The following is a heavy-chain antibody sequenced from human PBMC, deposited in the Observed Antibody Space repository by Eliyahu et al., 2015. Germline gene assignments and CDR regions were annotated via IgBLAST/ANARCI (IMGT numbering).Heavy chain of an antibody. Sequence: EVQLVQSGAEVKKPGESLKISCKGSGYSFTNYWIAWVRQMSGKGLEWMGIIYPSDSDTRYSPXFQGQVTISADKSISTAYLQWSSLKASDTAMYFCARLSSSWHEIDYWGQGTLVTVSS. J-gene: IGHJ4*02. D-gene: IGHD6-13*01. CDR2: IYPSDSDT. CDR3: ARLSSSWHEIDY. V-gene: IGHV5-51*01. CDR1: GYSFTNYW.